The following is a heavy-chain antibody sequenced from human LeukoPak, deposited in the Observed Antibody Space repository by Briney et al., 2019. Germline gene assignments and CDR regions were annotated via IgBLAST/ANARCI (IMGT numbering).Heavy chain of an antibody. CDR2: ISRPSAYM. V-gene: IGHV3-21*01. D-gene: IGHD3-22*01. Sequence: GGSLRLSCVASGFTLSSYSMNWVRQAPGKGLEWVSSISRPSAYMYNADSVKGRFTISRDNAKNSLYLQMNSLRAEDTAVYYCARDQHYYDSSGYDYWGQGTLVTVSS. CDR3: ARDQHYYDSSGYDY. CDR1: GFTLSSYS. J-gene: IGHJ4*02.